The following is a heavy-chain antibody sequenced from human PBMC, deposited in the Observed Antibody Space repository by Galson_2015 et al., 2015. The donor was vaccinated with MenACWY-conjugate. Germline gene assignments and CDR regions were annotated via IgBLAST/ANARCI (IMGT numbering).Heavy chain of an antibody. Sequence: SVKVSCKASGYTFTSYAMHWVRQAPGQRLEWMAWINAGSGNTKYSQNLQGRVTITRDTSASTAYMELSSVRSEDTAVYYCARLVDGEMYYFDYWGQGTLVTVSS. CDR1: GYTFTSYA. J-gene: IGHJ4*02. V-gene: IGHV1-3*01. D-gene: IGHD1-26*01. CDR2: INAGSGNT. CDR3: ARLVDGEMYYFDY.